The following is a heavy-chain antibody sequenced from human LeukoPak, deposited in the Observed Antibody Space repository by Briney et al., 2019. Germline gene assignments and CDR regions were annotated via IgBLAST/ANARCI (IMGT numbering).Heavy chain of an antibody. V-gene: IGHV3-30*18. Sequence: GGSLRLSCAASGFTFSSYGMHWVRQAPGKGLEWVAVISYDGSNKYYADSVKGRLTISRDNSKNTLYLQMNSLRAEDTAVYYCAKDKDYGFDYWGQGTLVTVSS. J-gene: IGHJ4*02. CDR3: AKDKDYGFDY. CDR2: ISYDGSNK. D-gene: IGHD4-17*01. CDR1: GFTFSSYG.